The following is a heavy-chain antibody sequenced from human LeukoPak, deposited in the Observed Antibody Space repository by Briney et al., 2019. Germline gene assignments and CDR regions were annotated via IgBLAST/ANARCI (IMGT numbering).Heavy chain of an antibody. J-gene: IGHJ6*02. D-gene: IGHD6-25*01. CDR2: ISYDGSSK. CDR3: AKSAGSSGKIYYYYYGMDV. V-gene: IGHV3-30*18. CDR1: GFTFSSYG. Sequence: GGSLRLSCAASGFTFSSYGMHWVRQAPGKGLEWVAVISYDGSSKYYVDSVKGRFTISRDNSKNTLDLQMNSLRAEDTAVYYCAKSAGSSGKIYYYYYGMDVWGQGTTVTVSS.